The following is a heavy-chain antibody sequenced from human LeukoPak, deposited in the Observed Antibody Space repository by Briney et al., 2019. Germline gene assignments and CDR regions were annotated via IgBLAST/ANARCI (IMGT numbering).Heavy chain of an antibody. V-gene: IGHV3-30*02. D-gene: IGHD3-3*01. CDR3: AKDQYYDFWSGSFDY. Sequence: PGGSLRLSCAASGFTFRIYGMHWLRQAPGKGLEWVAFIRSDGSNEYYADSVKGRFTISRDNSKNTLYLQMNSLRAEDTAVYYCAKDQYYDFWSGSFDYWGQGTLVTVSS. CDR2: IRSDGSNE. J-gene: IGHJ4*02. CDR1: GFTFRIYG.